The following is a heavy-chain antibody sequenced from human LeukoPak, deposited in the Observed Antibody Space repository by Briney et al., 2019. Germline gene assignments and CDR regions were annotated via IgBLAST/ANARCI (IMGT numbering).Heavy chain of an antibody. D-gene: IGHD3-3*01. V-gene: IGHV3-7*03. J-gene: IGHJ4*02. CDR1: GFTFSRFW. Sequence: AGGSLRLSCAASGFTFSRFWMSWVRQAPGKGLEWVAGIKEDGSEKNYVESVKGRFTISRDNSKNTLYLQMNSLRAEDTAVYYCAKQQKNYDFWSGHDYWGQGTLVTVSS. CDR2: IKEDGSEK. CDR3: AKQQKNYDFWSGHDY.